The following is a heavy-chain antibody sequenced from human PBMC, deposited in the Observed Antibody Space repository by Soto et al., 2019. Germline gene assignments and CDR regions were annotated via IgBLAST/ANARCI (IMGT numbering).Heavy chain of an antibody. Sequence: QPGGSLRLSCAASGFTVSSNYMSWVRQAPGKGLEWVSVIYSGGSTYYADSVKGRFTISRDNSKNTLYLQMNSLRAEDTAVYYCARVSYDSSGYYLGPNDYWGQGTLVTVSS. CDR2: IYSGGST. V-gene: IGHV3-53*01. CDR3: ARVSYDSSGYYLGPNDY. CDR1: GFTVSSNY. D-gene: IGHD3-22*01. J-gene: IGHJ4*02.